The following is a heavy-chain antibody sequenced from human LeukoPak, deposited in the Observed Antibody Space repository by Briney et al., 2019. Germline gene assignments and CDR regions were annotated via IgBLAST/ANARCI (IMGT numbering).Heavy chain of an antibody. J-gene: IGHJ5*02. Sequence: SETLSLTCTVSGGSISGSSYYWGWIRQPPGKGLEWIGSIYYSGSTYYNPSLKSRVTISVDTSKNQFSLKLSSVTAADTAVYYCATEHDFWSGYPSITGFDPWGQGTLVTASS. V-gene: IGHV4-39*01. D-gene: IGHD3-3*01. CDR2: IYYSGST. CDR3: ATEHDFWSGYPSITGFDP. CDR1: GGSISGSSYY.